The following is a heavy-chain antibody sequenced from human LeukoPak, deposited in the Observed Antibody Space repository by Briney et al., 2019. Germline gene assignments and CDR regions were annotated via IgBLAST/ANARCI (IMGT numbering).Heavy chain of an antibody. CDR1: GFTFSDYY. V-gene: IGHV3-11*01. Sequence: GGSLRLSCAASGFTFSDYYMSWIREAPWKGPEWVSYISSSGSTIYYADSVKGRFTISRDNAKNSLYLQMNSLRAEDTAVYYCARDDLSSGWLTYYYYYGMDVWDQGTTVTVSS. D-gene: IGHD6-19*01. CDR2: ISSSGSTI. J-gene: IGHJ6*02. CDR3: ARDDLSSGWLTYYYYYGMDV.